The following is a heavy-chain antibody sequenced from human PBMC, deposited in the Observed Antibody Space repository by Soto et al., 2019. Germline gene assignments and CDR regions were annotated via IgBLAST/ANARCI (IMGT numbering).Heavy chain of an antibody. J-gene: IGHJ4*02. CDR2: INAGNGNT. Sequence: ASVKVSCKASGYTFTSYAMHWVRQAPGQRLEWMGWINAGNGNTKYSQKFQGRVTITRDTSASTAYMELSSLRSEDTAVYYCAPYCSSTSCFPYGMDDWGQGTLVTVSS. CDR1: GYTFTSYA. CDR3: APYCSSTSCFPYGMDD. D-gene: IGHD2-2*01. V-gene: IGHV1-3*01.